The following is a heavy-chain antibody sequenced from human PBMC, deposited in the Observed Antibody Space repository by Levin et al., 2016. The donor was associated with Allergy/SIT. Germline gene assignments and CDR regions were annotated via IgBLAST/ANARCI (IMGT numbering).Heavy chain of an antibody. CDR1: GFTVSSNY. CDR3: AREWGFLEWLFPPGRDYYGMDV. CDR2: IYSGGST. Sequence: GESLKISCAASGFTVSSNYMSWVRQAPGKGLEWVSVIYSGGSTYYADSVKGRFTISRDNSKNTLYLQMNSLRAEDTAVYYCAREWGFLEWLFPPGRDYYGMDVWGQGTTVTVSS. V-gene: IGHV3-66*02. J-gene: IGHJ6*02. D-gene: IGHD3-3*01.